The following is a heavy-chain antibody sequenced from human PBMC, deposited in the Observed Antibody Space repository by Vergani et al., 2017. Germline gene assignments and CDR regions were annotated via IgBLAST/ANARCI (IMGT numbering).Heavy chain of an antibody. D-gene: IGHD3-16*01. V-gene: IGHV1-24*01. Sequence: QVQLVQSGAEVKKPGASVKVSCKVSGYTLTELSMHWVRQAPGKGLEWMGGFDPEDGETIYAQKFQGRVTMTEDTSTDTADMELGSLRSEETAVYYWATQGSGVVSTWGNWFDPWGQGTLVTVSS. J-gene: IGHJ5*02. CDR2: FDPEDGET. CDR1: GYTLTELS. CDR3: ATQGSGVVSTWGNWFDP.